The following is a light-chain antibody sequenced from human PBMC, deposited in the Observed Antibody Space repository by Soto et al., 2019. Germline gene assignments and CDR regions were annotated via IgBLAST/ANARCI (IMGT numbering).Light chain of an antibody. V-gene: IGLV1-47*02. CDR1: SSNIGSNY. CDR3: VTWDDSLTSEV. CDR2: GNN. Sequence: QSVLTQSPSASGTPGQRVTISCSGSSSNIGSNYVYWYQQLPGTAPKLLIYGNNQRPSGVPDRFSGSKSGTSASLAISGLRSEDQADYYCVTWDDSLTSEVFGGGTKLTVL. J-gene: IGLJ3*02.